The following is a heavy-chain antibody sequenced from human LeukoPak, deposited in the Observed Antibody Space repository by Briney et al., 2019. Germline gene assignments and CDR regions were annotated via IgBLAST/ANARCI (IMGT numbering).Heavy chain of an antibody. CDR3: AKDGPIDFWETQGYFDY. Sequence: GGSLRLSCAASGFTFSSYSMNWVRQAPGKGLEWVSSISSGSSYIYYADSVKGRFTISRDNAKNSLYLQMNSLRAEDTAVYYCAKDGPIDFWETQGYFDYWGQGTLVTVSS. V-gene: IGHV3-21*01. CDR1: GFTFSSYS. CDR2: ISSGSSYI. J-gene: IGHJ4*02. D-gene: IGHD3-3*01.